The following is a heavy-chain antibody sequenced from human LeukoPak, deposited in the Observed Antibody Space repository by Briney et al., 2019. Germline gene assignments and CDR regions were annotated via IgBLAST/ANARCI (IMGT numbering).Heavy chain of an antibody. CDR1: GFPFRSYA. CDR2: ITDDEDT. V-gene: IGHV3-23*01. Sequence: GASLRLSCVASGFPFRSYAMTWVRQTPGKGLESVSVITDDEDTYYADSVKGRFTISRDNSQNTVFLQMNSLRVEDTAVYYCAKVDYWSPENYFDSWGQGTLVTVST. D-gene: IGHD1-1*01. CDR3: AKVDYWSPENYFDS. J-gene: IGHJ4*02.